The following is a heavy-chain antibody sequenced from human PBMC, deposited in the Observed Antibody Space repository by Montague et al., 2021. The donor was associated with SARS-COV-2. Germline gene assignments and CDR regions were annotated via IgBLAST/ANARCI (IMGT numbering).Heavy chain of an antibody. D-gene: IGHD4-17*01. Sequence: CAISGDSVWSNTAAWNWIRQSPSGGPEWLGRTNYRSKWTSDYATXVEGRISIDPDTSKNQFFLHLRSVTPEDTGVYYCVRDTGSAQAGFDAWGQGTLVTVSS. CDR1: GDSVWSNTAA. V-gene: IGHV6-1*01. CDR3: VRDTGSAQAGFDA. J-gene: IGHJ4*02. CDR2: TNYRSKWTS.